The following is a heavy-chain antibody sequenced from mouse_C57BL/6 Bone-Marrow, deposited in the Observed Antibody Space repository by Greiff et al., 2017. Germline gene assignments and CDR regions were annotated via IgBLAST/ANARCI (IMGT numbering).Heavy chain of an antibody. Sequence: QVQLQQPGAELVRPGTSVKLSCKASGYTFTSYWMHWVKQRPGQGLEWIGVIDPSDSYTNYNQKFKGKATLTVDTSSSTAYMQLSSLTSEDSAVYYCARGAYSNYAYWGQGALDTVSA. V-gene: IGHV1-59*01. J-gene: IGHJ3*01. CDR2: IDPSDSYT. CDR3: ARGAYSNYAY. D-gene: IGHD2-5*01. CDR1: GYTFTSYW.